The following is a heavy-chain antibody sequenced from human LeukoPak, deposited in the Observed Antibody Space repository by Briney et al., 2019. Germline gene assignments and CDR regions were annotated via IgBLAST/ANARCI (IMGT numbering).Heavy chain of an antibody. D-gene: IGHD3-22*01. CDR3: AKDRPYDYDSSGFMAFDI. J-gene: IGHJ3*02. CDR1: GFTFTNYA. V-gene: IGHV3-23*01. CDR2: ISGSGAGT. Sequence: PGGSLRLSCAASGFTFTNYALSWVGQAPGKGRGWVSPISGSGAGTYYADSVKGRFTISRDNSKKTMYLQMNSLRAEDTALYHCAKDRPYDYDSSGFMAFDIWGQGTMVTVS.